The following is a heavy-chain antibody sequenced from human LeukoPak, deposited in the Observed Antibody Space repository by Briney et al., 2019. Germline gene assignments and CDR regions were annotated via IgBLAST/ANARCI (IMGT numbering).Heavy chain of an antibody. CDR1: GFTFSSYS. V-gene: IGHV3-21*01. CDR2: ISSSSSYI. CDR3: ARRSEVLLWFGESELDAFDI. D-gene: IGHD3-10*01. Sequence: GGSLRLPCAASGFTFSSYSMNWVRQAPGKGLEWVSSISSSSSYIYYADSVKGRFTISRDNAKNSLYLQMNSLRAEDTAVYYCARRSEVLLWFGESELDAFDIWGQGTMVTVSS. J-gene: IGHJ3*02.